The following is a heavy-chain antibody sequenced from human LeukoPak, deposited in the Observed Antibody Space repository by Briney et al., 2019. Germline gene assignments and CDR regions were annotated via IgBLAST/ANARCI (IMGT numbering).Heavy chain of an antibody. CDR3: TTKAVAGTGPD. CDR1: GFTFSTYW. J-gene: IGHJ4*02. Sequence: GGSLRLSCAASGFTFSTYWMSWVRQAPGKGLEWVGRIKSKTDGGTTDYAAPVKGRFTISRDDSKNTLYLQMSSLKTEDTAVYYCTTKAVAGTGPDWGQGTLVTVSS. V-gene: IGHV3-15*01. D-gene: IGHD6-19*01. CDR2: IKSKTDGGTT.